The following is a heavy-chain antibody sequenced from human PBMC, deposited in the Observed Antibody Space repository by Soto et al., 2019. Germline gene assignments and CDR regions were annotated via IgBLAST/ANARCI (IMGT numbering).Heavy chain of an antibody. CDR2: ISAYNGNT. D-gene: IGHD3-22*01. CDR1: GYTFTSYG. CDR3: ARDPIAMIGRYYYGMDV. Sequence: GASVKVSCKASGYTFTSYGISWVRQAPGQGLEWMGWISAYNGNTNYAQKLQGRVTMTTDTSTSTASMELRSLRSDDPAGYYCARDPIAMIGRYYYGMDVWGQGTTVTVSS. J-gene: IGHJ6*02. V-gene: IGHV1-18*01.